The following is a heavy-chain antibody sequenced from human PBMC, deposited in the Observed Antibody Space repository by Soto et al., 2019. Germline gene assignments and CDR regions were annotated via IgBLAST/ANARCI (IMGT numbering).Heavy chain of an antibody. J-gene: IGHJ3*02. V-gene: IGHV3-72*01. CDR1: GFTFSDHY. Sequence: VQLVESGGGLVQPGRSLRLSCAASGFTFSDHYMDWVRQAPGKGLEWVGRTRNKANSYTTEYAASVKGRFTISRDDSKSLLYLQMNSLRTEDTAVYYCARVRSSSWGLDAFDIWGQGAMVTVSS. CDR2: TRNKANSYTT. D-gene: IGHD6-13*01. CDR3: ARVRSSSWGLDAFDI.